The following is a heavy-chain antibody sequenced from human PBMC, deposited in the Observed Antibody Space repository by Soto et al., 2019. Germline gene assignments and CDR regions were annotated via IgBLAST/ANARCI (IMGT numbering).Heavy chain of an antibody. CDR3: ARFYYDSSGYLPSPYYYYYGMDV. J-gene: IGHJ6*02. Sequence: PGGSLRLSCAASGFSFSDYYMSWIRQAPGKGLEWVSYIDFRSNSIYYADSVKGRFTISRDNAKNSLYLQMNSLRAEDTAVYYCARFYYDSSGYLPSPYYYYYGMDVWGQGTTVTVSS. V-gene: IGHV3-11*04. D-gene: IGHD3-22*01. CDR1: GFSFSDYY. CDR2: IDFRSNSI.